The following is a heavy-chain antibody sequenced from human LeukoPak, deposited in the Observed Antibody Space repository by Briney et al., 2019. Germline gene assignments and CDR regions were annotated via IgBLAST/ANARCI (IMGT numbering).Heavy chain of an antibody. D-gene: IGHD2-2*01. CDR3: ATTHCSSTSCQKGDY. CDR2: ISGSGGST. J-gene: IGHJ4*02. CDR1: GFTFSSYA. V-gene: IGHV3-23*01. Sequence: GGSLRLSCAASGFTFSSYAMSGVRQAPGKGLEWVSAISGSGGSTYYADSVKGRFTISRDNSKNTLYLQMNSLRAEDTAVYYCATTHCSSTSCQKGDYWGQGTLVTVSS.